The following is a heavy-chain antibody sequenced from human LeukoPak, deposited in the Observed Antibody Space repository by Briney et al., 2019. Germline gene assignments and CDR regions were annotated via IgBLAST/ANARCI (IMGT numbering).Heavy chain of an antibody. D-gene: IGHD3-10*01. CDR3: ARDIGVSQFDY. CDR2: ISGYNGQT. V-gene: IGHV1-18*01. J-gene: IGHJ4*02. CDR1: GYTLNSHG. Sequence: ASVKVSCKASGYTLNSHGISWVRQAPGQGLEWMGWISGYNGQTEYAQKFQGRVTLTTDTSTSTAYMEVRSLTSDDTAVYYCARDIGVSQFDYWGQGTLVTVSS.